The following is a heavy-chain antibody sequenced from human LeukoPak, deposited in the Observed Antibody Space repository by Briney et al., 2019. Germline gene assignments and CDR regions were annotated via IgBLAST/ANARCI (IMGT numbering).Heavy chain of an antibody. J-gene: IGHJ5*02. V-gene: IGHV4-4*02. CDR1: GGSVSGLNW. Sequence: SETLSLTCTVSGGSVSGLNWWNWVRQPPGKGLEWIGEVYHTGSTNYNPSLKSRVTISVDKSKNQFSLRLNSVTAADTAVYYCARDGTASANCAPLNWLDPWGQGTLVIVSS. D-gene: IGHD1-1*01. CDR2: VYHTGST. CDR3: ARDGTASANCAPLNWLDP.